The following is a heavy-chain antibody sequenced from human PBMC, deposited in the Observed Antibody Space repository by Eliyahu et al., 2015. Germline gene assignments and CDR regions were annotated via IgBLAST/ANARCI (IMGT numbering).Heavy chain of an antibody. V-gene: IGHV3-23*01. J-gene: IGHJ6*03. Sequence: EVQLLESGGGLVQPGGSLRLSCAXSGFXFSSYAXGWVRQAPGKGLGWVSAISGSGGSTYYADSVKGRFTISRDNSKNTLYLQMNSLRGEDTAVYYCAKVPYYDFWSGYYGASGYYYYMDVWGKGTTVTVSS. CDR2: ISGSGGST. CDR1: GFXFSSYA. CDR3: AKVPYYDFWSGYYGASGYYYYMDV. D-gene: IGHD3-3*01.